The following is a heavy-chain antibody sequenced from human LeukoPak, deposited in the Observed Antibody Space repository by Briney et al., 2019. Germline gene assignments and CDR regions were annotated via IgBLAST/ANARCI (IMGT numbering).Heavy chain of an antibody. CDR3: ARDLDEWGWPRAFDI. CDR2: IYYSGST. D-gene: IGHD2-8*01. Sequence: PSETLSLTCTVSGGSISSYYWSWIRQPPGKGLEWIGYIYYSGSTNYNPSLKSRVTISVDTSKNQFSLKLSSVTAADTAVYYCARDLDEWGWPRAFDIWGQGTMVTVSS. CDR1: GGSISSYY. V-gene: IGHV4-59*01. J-gene: IGHJ3*02.